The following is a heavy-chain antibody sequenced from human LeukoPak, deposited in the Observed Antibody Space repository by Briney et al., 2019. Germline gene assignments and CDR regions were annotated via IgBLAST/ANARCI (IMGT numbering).Heavy chain of an antibody. CDR1: GFTFSSYW. CDR2: IKQDGSEK. D-gene: IGHD3-10*01. CDR3: ARAWFGELLYYDY. V-gene: IGHV3-7*04. Sequence: GGSLRLSCAASGFTFSSYWMSWVRQAPGKGLEWVANIKQDGSEKYYVDSVKGRFTISRDNAKNSLYLQMNSLRAEDTAVYYCARAWFGELLYYDYWGQGTLVTVSS. J-gene: IGHJ4*02.